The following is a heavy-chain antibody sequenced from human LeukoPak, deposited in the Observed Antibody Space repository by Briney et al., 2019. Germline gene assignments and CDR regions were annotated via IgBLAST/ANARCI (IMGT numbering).Heavy chain of an antibody. J-gene: IGHJ3*02. V-gene: IGHV3-21*01. CDR2: ISSSSSYI. D-gene: IGHD3-22*01. Sequence: KPGGSLRLSCAASGFTFSNYSMNWVRQAPGKGLEWVSSISSSSSYICYADSVKGRFTISRDNAKNSLYLQMNSLRAEDTAVYYCASCYYDSSGYYYYAFDIWGQGTMVTVSS. CDR3: ASCYYDSSGYYYYAFDI. CDR1: GFTFSNYS.